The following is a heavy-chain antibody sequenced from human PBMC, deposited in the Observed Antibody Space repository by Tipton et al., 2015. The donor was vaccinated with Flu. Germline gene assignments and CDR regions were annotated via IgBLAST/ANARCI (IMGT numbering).Heavy chain of an antibody. V-gene: IGHV4-39*01. J-gene: IGHJ4*02. Sequence: LRLSCTVSGGSIRSSSYYWGWVRQPPGKGLEWIGSAYYSGSTYYNPSLKSRLTISVDTSENQFSLKLSSVTAADTAVYYCATSVVGGRDYWGQGTLVTVSS. CDR3: ATSVVGGRDY. D-gene: IGHD1-26*01. CDR1: GGSIRSSSYY. CDR2: AYYSGST.